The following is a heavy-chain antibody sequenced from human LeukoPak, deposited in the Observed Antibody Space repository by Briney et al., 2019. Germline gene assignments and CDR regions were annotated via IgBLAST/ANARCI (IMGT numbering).Heavy chain of an antibody. D-gene: IGHD3-3*01. Sequence: SETLSLTCTVSGGSISSSSYYWGWIRQPPGTGLEWIGSIYYSGSTYYNPSLKSRVTISVDTSKNQFSLKLSSVTAADTAVYYCARGVYDFWSGYKQNWFDPWGQGTLVTVSS. CDR3: ARGVYDFWSGYKQNWFDP. V-gene: IGHV4-39*01. J-gene: IGHJ5*02. CDR2: IYYSGST. CDR1: GGSISSSSYY.